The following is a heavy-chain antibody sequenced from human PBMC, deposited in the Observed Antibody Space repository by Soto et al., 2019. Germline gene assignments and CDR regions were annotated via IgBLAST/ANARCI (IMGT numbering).Heavy chain of an antibody. D-gene: IGHD1-26*01. V-gene: IGHV3-73*01. CDR2: IRSKANNNAT. Sequence: EVQLVESGGGLVQPWGSVRLSCAGSGFTFSVSSMHWVRQAPGKGLEWLGRIRSKANNNATIYSESVRGRFIISRDDSQDTMFLQMSSLRTEDTAMYYCVIEGAGFGPWGQGTLVTVSS. CDR1: GFTFSVSS. CDR3: VIEGAGFGP. J-gene: IGHJ5*02.